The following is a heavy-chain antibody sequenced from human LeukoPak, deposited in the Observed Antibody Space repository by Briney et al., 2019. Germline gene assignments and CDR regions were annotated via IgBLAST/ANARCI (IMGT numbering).Heavy chain of an antibody. CDR2: INPSGGST. Sequence: ASVNVSCKASGYTFTSYYMHWVRQAPGQGLEWMGIINPSGGSTSYAQKFQGRVTMTRDTSTSTVYIEPSSLRSEDTAVYYCARDEYCSSTSCWPGYWGQRTLVTVSS. V-gene: IGHV1-46*03. CDR3: ARDEYCSSTSCWPGY. CDR1: GYTFTSYY. J-gene: IGHJ4*02. D-gene: IGHD2-2*01.